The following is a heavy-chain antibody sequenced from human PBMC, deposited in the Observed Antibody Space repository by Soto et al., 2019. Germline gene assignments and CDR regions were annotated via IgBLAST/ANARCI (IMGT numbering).Heavy chain of an antibody. CDR3: TTDLCGYYDSSGYYWPYFDY. J-gene: IGHJ4*02. V-gene: IGHV3-15*07. Sequence: GGSLRLSCAASGFTFSNAWMNWVRQAPGKGLEWVGRIKSKTDGGTTDYAAPVKGRFTISRDDSKNTLYLQMNSLKTEDTAVYYCTTDLCGYYDSSGYYWPYFDYWGQGTLVTVSS. CDR2: IKSKTDGGTT. CDR1: GFTFSNAW. D-gene: IGHD3-22*01.